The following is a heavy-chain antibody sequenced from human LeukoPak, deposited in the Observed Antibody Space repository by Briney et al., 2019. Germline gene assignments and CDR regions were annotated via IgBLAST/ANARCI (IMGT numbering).Heavy chain of an antibody. CDR2: ISYHGSKK. CDR3: ARESTVTTRSYFYMGV. D-gene: IGHD4-11*01. CDR1: GYSFSIYA. Sequence: PGGSLRLSCAASGYSFSIYAMHWVRQAPGKGLEWVATISYHGSKKYFADSVKGRFAISRDNSRDTLYLQMNSLRSEDTATYYCARESTVTTRSYFYMGVWGKGTTATVSS. V-gene: IGHV3-30*09. J-gene: IGHJ6*03.